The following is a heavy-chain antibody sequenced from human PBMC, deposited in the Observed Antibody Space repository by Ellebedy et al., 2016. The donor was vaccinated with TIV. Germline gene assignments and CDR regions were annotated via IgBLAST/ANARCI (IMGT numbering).Heavy chain of an antibody. CDR3: ARDGAYGDYSPGYYGMDV. V-gene: IGHV3-7*03. Sequence: GGSLRLSCAAFRFTFSGYWMSWVRQAPGKGLEWVANINGDGSKKYYVDSVKGRFTISRDNGKNSVYLQMNSLRTEDTALYYCARDGAYGDYSPGYYGMDVWGQGTTVTVSS. CDR1: RFTFSGYW. J-gene: IGHJ6*02. D-gene: IGHD4-17*01. CDR2: INGDGSKK.